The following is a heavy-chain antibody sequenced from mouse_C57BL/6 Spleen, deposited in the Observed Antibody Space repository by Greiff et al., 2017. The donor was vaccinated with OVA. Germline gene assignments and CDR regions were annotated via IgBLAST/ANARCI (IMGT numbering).Heavy chain of an antibody. V-gene: IGHV5-17*01. D-gene: IGHD4-1*02. CDR2: ISSGSSTI. CDR1: GFTFSDYG. Sequence: EVMLVESGGGLVKPGGSLKLSCAASGFTFSDYGMHWVRQAPAKGLEWVAYISSGSSTIYYADTVKGRFTISRDNAKNTLFLQMTSLRSEDTAMYYCARGATLYYFDYWGQGTTLTVSS. J-gene: IGHJ2*01. CDR3: ARGATLYYFDY.